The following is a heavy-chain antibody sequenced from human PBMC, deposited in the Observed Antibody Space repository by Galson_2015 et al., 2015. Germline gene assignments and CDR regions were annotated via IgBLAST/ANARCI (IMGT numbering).Heavy chain of an antibody. D-gene: IGHD6-13*01. V-gene: IGHV1-46*01. J-gene: IGHJ4*02. CDR2: INPSGGST. CDR3: ARSLKPEYVSSSWYY. Sequence: SVKVSCKASGYTFTSYYMHWVRQAPGQGLEWMGIINPSGGSTSYAQKFQGRVTMTRDTSTSTVYMELSSLRSEDTAVYYCARSLKPEYVSSSWYYWGQGTLVTVSS. CDR1: GYTFTSYY.